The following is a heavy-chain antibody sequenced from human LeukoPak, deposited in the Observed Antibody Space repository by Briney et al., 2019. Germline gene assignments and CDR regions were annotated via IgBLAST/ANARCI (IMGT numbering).Heavy chain of an antibody. D-gene: IGHD5-18*01. V-gene: IGHV4-59*12. CDR2: IYYSGST. Sequence: GSLRLSCAASGFTFSSYSMNWVRQPPGKGLEWIGYIYYSGSTNYNPSLKSRVTISVDTSKNQFSLKLSSVTAADTAVYYCARGRGYSYVDYWGQGTLVTVSS. CDR3: ARGRGYSYVDY. CDR1: GFTFSSYS. J-gene: IGHJ4*02.